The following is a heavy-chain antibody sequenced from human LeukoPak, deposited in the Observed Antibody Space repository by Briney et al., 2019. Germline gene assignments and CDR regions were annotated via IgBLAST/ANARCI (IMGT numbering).Heavy chain of an antibody. CDR1: GYTFTDYH. V-gene: IGHV1-46*01. CDR2: INPSGGST. CDR3: AREYGDYYFDY. J-gene: IGHJ4*02. Sequence: ASVKVSCKASGYTFTDYHMHWVRQAPGQGLEWMGIINPSGGSTSYVQKFQGRVTMTRDTSTSTVYMELSSLRSEDTAVYYCAREYGDYYFDYWGQGTLVTVSS. D-gene: IGHD4-17*01.